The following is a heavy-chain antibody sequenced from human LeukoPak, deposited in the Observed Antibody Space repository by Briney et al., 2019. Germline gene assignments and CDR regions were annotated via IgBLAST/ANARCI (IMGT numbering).Heavy chain of an antibody. J-gene: IGHJ6*02. CDR2: ISAYNGNT. Sequence: GASVKVSCKASGYTFTSYGISWVRQAPGQGLEWMGWISAYNGNTNYAQKLQGRVTMTTDTSTSTAYMELRSLRSDDTAVYYCARDRRLGYCSGGSCYYYYYGMDVWGQGTTVTVSS. CDR3: ARDRRLGYCSGGSCYYYYYGMDV. CDR1: GYTFTSYG. D-gene: IGHD2-15*01. V-gene: IGHV1-18*01.